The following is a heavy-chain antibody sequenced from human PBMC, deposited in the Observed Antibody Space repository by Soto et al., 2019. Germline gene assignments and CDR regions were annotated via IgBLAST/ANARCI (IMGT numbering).Heavy chain of an antibody. CDR3: AKPDRSSWGRAFDY. Sequence: GGSLRLSCEASGFTFSNYGMSWVRQAPGKGLEWVSGFSGSGGGTYYADSVKGRFTISRDNSKNMLYLQMNSLRAEDTAIYYCAKPDRSSWGRAFDYWGKGTVVTVS. CDR1: GFTFSNYG. D-gene: IGHD6-13*01. V-gene: IGHV3-23*01. J-gene: IGHJ4*02. CDR2: FSGSGGGT.